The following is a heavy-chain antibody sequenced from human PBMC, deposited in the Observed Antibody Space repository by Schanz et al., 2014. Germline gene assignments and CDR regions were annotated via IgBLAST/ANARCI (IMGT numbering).Heavy chain of an antibody. CDR1: GSMFSSYG. CDR2: ISWNSGTI. CDR3: AKGRFGELSAFDI. Sequence: QVQLVESGGGVVQPGRSLRLSCAASGSMFSSYGMHWVRQAPGKGLEWVSVISWNSGTIGYADSVKGRFTISRDNSKNTLYLQMNSLRAEDTAVYYCAKGRFGELSAFDIWGQGTMVTVSS. D-gene: IGHD3-10*01. J-gene: IGHJ3*02. V-gene: IGHV3-NL1*01.